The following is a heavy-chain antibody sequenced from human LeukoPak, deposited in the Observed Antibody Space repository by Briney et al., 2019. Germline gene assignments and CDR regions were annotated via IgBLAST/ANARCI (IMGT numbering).Heavy chain of an antibody. V-gene: IGHV4-59*10. CDR1: GGSFSSYY. CDR3: ARTYYSGNQALFDY. D-gene: IGHD1-14*01. CDR2: IYTSGST. J-gene: IGHJ4*02. Sequence: PSETLSLTCAVYGGSFSSYYWSWIRQPAGKGLEWIGRIYTSGSTNYNPSLKSRVTMSVDTSKNQFSLKLSSVTAADTAVYYCARTYYSGNQALFDYWGQGTLVTVSS.